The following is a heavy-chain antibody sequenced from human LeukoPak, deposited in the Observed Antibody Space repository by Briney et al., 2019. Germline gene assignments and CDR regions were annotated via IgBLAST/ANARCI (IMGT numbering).Heavy chain of an antibody. CDR2: ISSSGSTI. CDR1: GFTFSSYE. Sequence: GGSLRLSCAASGFTFSSYEMNWVRQAPGKGLEWVSYISSSGSTIYYADSVKGRFTISRDNAKNSLYLQMNSLRAEDTAVYYCAHYGSGSLLPEYYYYYYGMDVWGKGTTVTVSS. D-gene: IGHD3-10*01. CDR3: AHYGSGSLLPEYYYYYYGMDV. V-gene: IGHV3-48*03. J-gene: IGHJ6*04.